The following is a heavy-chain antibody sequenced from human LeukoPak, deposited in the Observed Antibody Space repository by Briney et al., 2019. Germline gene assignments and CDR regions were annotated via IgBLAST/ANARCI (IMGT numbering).Heavy chain of an antibody. Sequence: PGGSLRLSCAASGFTFSSYAMSWVRQAPGKGLEWVSTISGSGGSTYYADSVKGRFTISRDNSKNTLYLQMNSLRAEDTAVYFCAKEYDYVWGSYRHYFDYWGQGTLVTVSS. J-gene: IGHJ4*02. CDR2: ISGSGGST. CDR1: GFTFSSYA. V-gene: IGHV3-23*01. D-gene: IGHD3-16*02. CDR3: AKEYDYVWGSYRHYFDY.